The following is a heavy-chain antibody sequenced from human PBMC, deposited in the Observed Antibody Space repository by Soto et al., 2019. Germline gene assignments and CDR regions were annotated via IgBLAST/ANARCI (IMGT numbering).Heavy chain of an antibody. CDR3: ARGQRRCTNGVCYSKYSINWFDP. V-gene: IGHV1-58*01. Sequence: GASVKVSCKASGFTFTSSAVQWVRQARGQRLEWIGWTVVGSGNTNYAQKFQERVTITRDMSTSTAYMELSSLRSEDTAVYYCARGQRRCTNGVCYSKYSINWFDPWGQGTLVTVSS. CDR2: TVVGSGNT. D-gene: IGHD2-8*01. J-gene: IGHJ5*02. CDR1: GFTFTSSA.